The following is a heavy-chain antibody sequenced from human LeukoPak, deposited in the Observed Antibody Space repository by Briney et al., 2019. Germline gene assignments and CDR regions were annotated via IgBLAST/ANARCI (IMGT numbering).Heavy chain of an antibody. V-gene: IGHV1-46*01. CDR1: GYTFTSYY. Sequence: GASVKVSCKASGYTFTSYYMHWLRQAPGQGLEWMGIINPSGGSPSYAQKLQARVTMTRDTSTRIVYMELSSLRSEYTAVYYRARSGDITIFGVVPFNPRDYWGQGTLVTVSS. CDR3: ARSGDITIFGVVPFNPRDY. J-gene: IGHJ4*02. D-gene: IGHD3-3*01. CDR2: INPSGGSP.